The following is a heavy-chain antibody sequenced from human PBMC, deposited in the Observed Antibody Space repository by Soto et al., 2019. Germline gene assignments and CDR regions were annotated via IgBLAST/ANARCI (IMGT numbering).Heavy chain of an antibody. CDR3: ARSDSSSSPSQFAY. D-gene: IGHD6-13*01. CDR1: GDSVSSNSAA. J-gene: IGHJ4*02. Sequence: SQTLSLTFAISGDSVSSNSAAWNWIRQSPSRGLEWLGRTYYRSKWYNDYAVSVKSRITINPDTSKNQFSLQLNSVTPEDTAVYYCARSDSSSSPSQFAYWGQGTLVTVSS. CDR2: TYYRSKWYN. V-gene: IGHV6-1*01.